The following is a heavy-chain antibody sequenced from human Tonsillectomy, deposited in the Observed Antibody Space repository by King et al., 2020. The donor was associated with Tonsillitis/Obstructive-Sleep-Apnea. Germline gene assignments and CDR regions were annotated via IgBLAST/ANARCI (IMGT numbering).Heavy chain of an antibody. CDR3: ARLRCTGGACYLNFDY. D-gene: IGHD2-8*02. CDR1: GYTFTDYY. V-gene: IGHV1-46*01. J-gene: IGHJ4*02. Sequence: VQLVESGAEVKKPGASVKVSCKASGYTFTDYYIQWVRQAPGQGLEWMGIINPSGGSTSYARKFQGRVTITRDTSTSTVYMDLSSLRSEDTAVYYCARLRCTGGACYLNFDYWGQGTLVTVSS. CDR2: INPSGGST.